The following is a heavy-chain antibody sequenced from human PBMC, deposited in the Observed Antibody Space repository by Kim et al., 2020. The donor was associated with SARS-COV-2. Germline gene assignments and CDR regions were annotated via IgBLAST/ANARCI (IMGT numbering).Heavy chain of an antibody. Sequence: GGSLRLSCAASGFTFRNYVMNWVRQAPGKGLEWVSSISGSGGSTYYADSVKGRFTISRDNSKNTLSLQMDSLRAEDTAVYYCAKDSPEHSGTYPNWFDP. CDR2: ISGSGGST. D-gene: IGHD1-26*01. V-gene: IGHV3-23*01. J-gene: IGHJ5*02. CDR1: GFTFRNYV. CDR3: AKDSPEHSGTYPNWFDP.